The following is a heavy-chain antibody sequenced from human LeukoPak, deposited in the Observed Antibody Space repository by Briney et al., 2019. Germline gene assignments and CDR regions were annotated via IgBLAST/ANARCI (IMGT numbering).Heavy chain of an antibody. J-gene: IGHJ4*02. CDR1: GFTFSSYS. CDR2: ISSSSSHI. D-gene: IGHD6-13*01. CDR3: ARDRIAAAGILDY. Sequence: GGSLRLSCAASGFTFSSYSMTWVRQAPGKGLEWVSSISSSSSHIYYADSVKGRFTISRDNAKNSLYLQMNSLRAEDTAVYYCARDRIAAAGILDYWGQGTLVTVSS. V-gene: IGHV3-21*01.